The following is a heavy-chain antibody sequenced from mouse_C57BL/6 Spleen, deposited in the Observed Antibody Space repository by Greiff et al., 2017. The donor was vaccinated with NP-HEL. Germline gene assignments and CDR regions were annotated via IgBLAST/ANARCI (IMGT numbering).Heavy chain of an antibody. CDR1: GYTFTNYW. V-gene: IGHV1-63*01. Sequence: VQLQQSGAELVRPGTSVKMSCKASGYTFTNYWIGWAKQRPGHGLEWIGDIYPGGGYTNYNEKFKGKATLTADKSSSTAYMQVSSLTSEDSAIYYCARYDRSEYDAYWYFDVWGTGTTVTVSS. CDR2: IYPGGGYT. CDR3: ARYDRSEYDAYWYFDV. J-gene: IGHJ1*03. D-gene: IGHD2-4*01.